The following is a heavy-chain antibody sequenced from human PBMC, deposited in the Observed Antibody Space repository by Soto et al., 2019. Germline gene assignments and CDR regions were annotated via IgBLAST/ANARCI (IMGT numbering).Heavy chain of an antibody. CDR3: ARDLGEVYAT. Sequence: EVQLVESGGGLVKPGGSLRLSCAGSGFTFSISTMTWVRQAPGKGLEWVSSISSSSSYIYQPDSLKGRFTISRDNAKNSVFLQMSSLRAEDTAVYYCARDLGEVYATWGQGTLVTVSS. CDR1: GFTFSIST. D-gene: IGHD2-8*01. J-gene: IGHJ5*02. CDR2: ISSSSSYI. V-gene: IGHV3-21*01.